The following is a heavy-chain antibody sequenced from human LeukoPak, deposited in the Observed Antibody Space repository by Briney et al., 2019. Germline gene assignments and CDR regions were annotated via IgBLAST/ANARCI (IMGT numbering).Heavy chain of an antibody. D-gene: IGHD5-12*01. V-gene: IGHV4-59*08. CDR3: ARHGGESIEAMILHAIDI. Sequence: SETLSLPCSVSGHPISSYSWSWIPQPPGKGLEWIGSIYYSGCTNYNPSLKSRVTMSADTSKNHFSLSLSSVTAADTAVCYSARHGGESIEAMILHAIDICGQGTTVTASS. CDR1: GHPISSYS. CDR2: IYYSGCT. J-gene: IGHJ3*02.